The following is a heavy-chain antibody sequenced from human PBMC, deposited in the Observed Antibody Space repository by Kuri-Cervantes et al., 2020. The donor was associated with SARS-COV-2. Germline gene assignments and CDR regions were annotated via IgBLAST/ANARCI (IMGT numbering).Heavy chain of an antibody. CDR3: ARGDRNYSSSWYGDAFDI. CDR2: ISTYNGNT. J-gene: IGHJ3*02. V-gene: IGHV1-18*01. Sequence: ASVKVSCEASGYTFSSYGISWVRQAPGQGLEWMGWISTYNGNTNYAQKLQGRVTMTTDTSTSTVYMDLRSLRSDDTAVYYCARGDRNYSSSWYGDAFDIWGQGTMVTVSS. D-gene: IGHD6-13*01. CDR1: GYTFSSYG.